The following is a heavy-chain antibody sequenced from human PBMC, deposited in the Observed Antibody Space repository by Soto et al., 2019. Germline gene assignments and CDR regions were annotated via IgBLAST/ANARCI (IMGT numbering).Heavy chain of an antibody. D-gene: IGHD2-2*01. CDR2: INAGNGNT. J-gene: IGHJ4*02. CDR3: ARTDIVVVPAAMGFDY. Sequence: GASVKVSCKASGYTFTSYAMRWVRQAPGQRLEWMGWINAGNGNTKYSQKFQGRVTITRDTSASTAYMELSSLRSEDTAVYYCARTDIVVVPAAMGFDYWGQGTLVTVSS. CDR1: GYTFTSYA. V-gene: IGHV1-3*01.